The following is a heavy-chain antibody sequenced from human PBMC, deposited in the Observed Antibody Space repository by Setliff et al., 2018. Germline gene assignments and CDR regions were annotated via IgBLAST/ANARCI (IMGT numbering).Heavy chain of an antibody. CDR3: ARDEAPCGGDCYSRGYFDF. CDR2: ISGYTGNT. CDR1: GFSFSNYG. Sequence: ASVKVSCKASGFSFSNYGITWVRQAPGRGLEWLGWISGYTGNTNSVQKLRGRVTMTTDTSTSTAYLELGSLTTDDTAVYYCARDEAPCGGDCYSRGYFDFWGQGTLVTVSS. D-gene: IGHD2-21*01. J-gene: IGHJ4*02. V-gene: IGHV1-18*01.